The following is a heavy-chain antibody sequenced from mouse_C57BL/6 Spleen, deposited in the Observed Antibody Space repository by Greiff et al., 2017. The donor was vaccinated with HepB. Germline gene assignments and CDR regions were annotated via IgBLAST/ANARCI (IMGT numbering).Heavy chain of an antibody. CDR2: IDPENGDT. CDR3: TAGNYRD. Sequence: EVKLQQSGAELVRPGASVKLSCTASGFNIKDDYMHWVKQRPEQGLEWIGWIDPENGDTEYASKFQGKATITADTSSNTAYLQLSSLTSEDTAVYYCTAGNYRDWGQGTTLTVSS. V-gene: IGHV14-4*01. D-gene: IGHD2-1*01. J-gene: IGHJ2*01. CDR1: GFNIKDDY.